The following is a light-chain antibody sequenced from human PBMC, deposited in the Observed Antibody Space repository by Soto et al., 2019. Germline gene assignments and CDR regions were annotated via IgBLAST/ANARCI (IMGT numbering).Light chain of an antibody. CDR3: AAWDDSLNVV. J-gene: IGLJ2*01. Sequence: QSVLTQPPSASGTPGQRVTISRSGSSSNIGSNTVDWYQQLPGTAPKLLIYSNNQRPSGVPDRFSGSKSGTSASLAISGLQSEDEADYYCAAWDDSLNVVFGGGTKVTVL. V-gene: IGLV1-44*01. CDR2: SNN. CDR1: SSNIGSNT.